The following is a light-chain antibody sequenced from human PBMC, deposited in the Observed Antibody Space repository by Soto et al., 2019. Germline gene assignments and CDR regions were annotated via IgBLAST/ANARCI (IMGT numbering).Light chain of an antibody. CDR1: QTISSW. J-gene: IGKJ1*01. V-gene: IGKV1-5*03. CDR2: KAS. CDR3: QHYNSYSEA. Sequence: DIEIAQSPSTLSGSLGDGLTITWRASQTISSWLAWYQQRPGKPPKLLIYKASTLKSGVPSRFRGSGSGTEFTLTISSLQPDDVTTDYCQHYNSYSEAFGQGTKVDIK.